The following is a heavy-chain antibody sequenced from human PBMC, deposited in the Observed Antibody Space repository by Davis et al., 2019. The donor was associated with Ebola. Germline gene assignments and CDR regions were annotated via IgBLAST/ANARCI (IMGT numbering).Heavy chain of an antibody. CDR3: ARGKKVAGTRGLSWFDP. J-gene: IGHJ5*02. D-gene: IGHD6-19*01. Sequence: AASVKVSCKASGYIFTSYAMHWVRQAPGQRLEWVGWINAGNGDTKYSQKFQGRVTITRDTSASTAYMELSSLRSEDTAVFYCARGKKVAGTRGLSWFDPWGPGTLVTVSS. V-gene: IGHV1-3*01. CDR2: INAGNGDT. CDR1: GYIFTSYA.